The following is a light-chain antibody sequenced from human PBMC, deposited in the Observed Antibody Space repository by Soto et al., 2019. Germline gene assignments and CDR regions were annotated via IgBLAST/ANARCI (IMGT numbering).Light chain of an antibody. J-gene: IGKJ1*01. V-gene: IGKV1-27*01. CDR3: QKYNRAPWT. CDR1: QDISNY. CDR2: GAS. Sequence: DIQMTQSPSSLSASVGDRVTITCRASQDISNYLAWFQQKPGKVPKVLIYGASLLQSGVPSRFSGSGSGTDFTLTISSLQPEDVANFYCQKYNRAPWTFGQGTKVEIK.